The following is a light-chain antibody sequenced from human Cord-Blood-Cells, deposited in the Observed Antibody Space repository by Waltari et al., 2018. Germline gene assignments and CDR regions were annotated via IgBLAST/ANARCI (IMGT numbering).Light chain of an antibody. CDR3: QQYNSYSQT. Sequence: DIQMTQSPSTRIATVGNSVNITCRASQSISSWLAWYQQKPGKAPKLLIYKASSLESGVPSRFSGSGSGTEFTLTISSLQPDDFATYYCQQYNSYSQTFGQGTKVEIK. V-gene: IGKV1-5*03. J-gene: IGKJ1*01. CDR1: QSISSW. CDR2: KAS.